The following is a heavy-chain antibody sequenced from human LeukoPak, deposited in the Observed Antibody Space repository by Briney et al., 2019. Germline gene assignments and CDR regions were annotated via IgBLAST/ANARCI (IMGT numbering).Heavy chain of an antibody. D-gene: IGHD3-9*01. CDR1: GDSINNYY. CDR2: MYYTGST. CDR3: ARVTGYTIEDYFDY. Sequence: SETLSLTCTVSGDSINNYYWSWVRQPPGKGLEWIGYMYYTGSTSHNPSLNSRVTISVDTSKSQFSLQLRSVTAADTAVYYCARVTGYTIEDYFDYWGQGTLVTVSS. V-gene: IGHV4-59*01. J-gene: IGHJ4*02.